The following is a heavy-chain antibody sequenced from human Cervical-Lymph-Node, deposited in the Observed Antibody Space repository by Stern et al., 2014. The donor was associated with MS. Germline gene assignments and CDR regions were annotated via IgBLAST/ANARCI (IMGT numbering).Heavy chain of an antibody. V-gene: IGHV5-51*01. D-gene: IGHD4-17*01. CDR1: GYSFTANW. Sequence: VQLVESGAEVKKPGGSLKISCKGSGYSFTANWIAWVRQMPGKGLEWMGILYPGDSDTRYSPSFQGQVTISADNSISTAYLQWSSLKASDTAMYYCARDYGDYAFDYWGQGTLVTVSS. J-gene: IGHJ4*02. CDR2: LYPGDSDT. CDR3: ARDYGDYAFDY.